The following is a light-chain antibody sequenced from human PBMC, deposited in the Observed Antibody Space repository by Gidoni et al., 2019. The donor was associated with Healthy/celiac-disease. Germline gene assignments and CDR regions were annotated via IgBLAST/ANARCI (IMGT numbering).Light chain of an antibody. Sequence: DIQLTQSPSFLSASVGDRVTITCRAIQGISSYLAWYQQKPGKAPKLLIYAASTLQSGVPSRFSGSGSGTEFTLTISSLQPEDFATYYGQQLNSYPPGLTFGGGTKVEIK. J-gene: IGKJ4*01. V-gene: IGKV1-9*01. CDR3: QQLNSYPPGLT. CDR2: AAS. CDR1: QGISSY.